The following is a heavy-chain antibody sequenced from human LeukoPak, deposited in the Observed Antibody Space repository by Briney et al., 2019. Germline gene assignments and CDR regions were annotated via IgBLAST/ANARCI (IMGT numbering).Heavy chain of an antibody. CDR2: IIPIFGTA. D-gene: IGHD2-21*01. Sequence: SVKVSCKASGGTFSSYAISWVRQAPGQGLEWMGGIIPIFGTANYAQRFQGRVTITTDESTSTAYMELSSLRSEDTAVYYCARVLLEGNLWLFDPWGQGTLVTVS. CDR3: ARVLLEGNLWLFDP. J-gene: IGHJ5*02. V-gene: IGHV1-69*05. CDR1: GGTFSSYA.